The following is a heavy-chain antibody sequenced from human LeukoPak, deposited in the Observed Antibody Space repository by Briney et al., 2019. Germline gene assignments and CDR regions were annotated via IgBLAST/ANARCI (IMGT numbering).Heavy chain of an antibody. Sequence: PSETLSLTCAVSGYSISSTNWWGWIRQPPGKGLEWIGYIYYSGTTHYNPSLKSRVTMSVDASKNQFSLKLSSVTAVDTAIYYCAQSVDGGNSPLDYWGQGTLVTVSS. D-gene: IGHD4-23*01. J-gene: IGHJ4*02. CDR3: AQSVDGGNSPLDY. CDR2: IYYSGTT. V-gene: IGHV4-28*01. CDR1: GYSISSTNW.